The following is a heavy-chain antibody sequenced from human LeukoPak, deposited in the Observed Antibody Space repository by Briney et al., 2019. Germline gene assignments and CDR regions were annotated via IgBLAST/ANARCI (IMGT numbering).Heavy chain of an antibody. V-gene: IGHV1-2*06. CDR3: ARGFNNVLRFLELLFYFDY. J-gene: IGHJ4*02. CDR1: GYTFTGYY. Sequence: VASVKVSCKASGYTFTGYYMHWVRQAPGQGLEWMGRINPNSGGTNYAQKFQGRVTMTRDTSISTAYMELSRLRSDDTAVYYCARGFNNVLRFLELLFYFDYWGQGTLVTVSS. D-gene: IGHD3-3*01. CDR2: INPNSGGT.